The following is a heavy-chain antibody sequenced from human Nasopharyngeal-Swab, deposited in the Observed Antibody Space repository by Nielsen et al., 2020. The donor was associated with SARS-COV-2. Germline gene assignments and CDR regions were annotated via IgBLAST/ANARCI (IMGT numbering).Heavy chain of an antibody. Sequence: SETLSLTCAVCGGSFSGYYCSWIRQSPGKGLEWIGEINHSGSINYNLSLKSRVTISVETSKNQFSLKLSSVTAADTAVYYCARGRGITVTTPSPVFDYWGQGTLVTVSS. V-gene: IGHV4-34*01. CDR1: GGSFSGYY. D-gene: IGHD1-20*01. CDR2: INHSGSI. J-gene: IGHJ4*02. CDR3: ARGRGITVTTPSPVFDY.